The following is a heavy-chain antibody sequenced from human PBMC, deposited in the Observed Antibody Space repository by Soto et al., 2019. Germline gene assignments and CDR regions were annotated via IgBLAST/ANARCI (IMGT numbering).Heavy chain of an antibody. V-gene: IGHV3-30-3*01. CDR2: ISYDGSNK. J-gene: IGHJ4*02. CDR3: ARASNGWYYDY. Sequence: GGSLRLSCAASGFTFSSYAMHWVRQAPGKGLEWVAVISYDGSNKYYADSVKGRFTISRDNSKNTLYLQMNSLRAEDTAVYYCARASNGWYYDYWGQGTLVTVS. D-gene: IGHD6-19*01. CDR1: GFTFSSYA.